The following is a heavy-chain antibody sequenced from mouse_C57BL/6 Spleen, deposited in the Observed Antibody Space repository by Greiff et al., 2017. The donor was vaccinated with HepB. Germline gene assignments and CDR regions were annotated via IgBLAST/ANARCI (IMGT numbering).Heavy chain of an antibody. J-gene: IGHJ1*03. CDR1: GYTFTDYN. D-gene: IGHD1-1*01. Sequence: EVQLQQSGPELVKPGASVKISCKASGYTFTDYNMDWVKQSHGKSLEWIGDINPNNGCTIYNQKFKGKATLTVDKSSSTAYMQLRSLTSEDTADYYCAGRGYGSSYGWYFDDWGTGTTVTVSS. CDR3: AGRGYGSSYGWYFDD. V-gene: IGHV1-18*01. CDR2: INPNNGCT.